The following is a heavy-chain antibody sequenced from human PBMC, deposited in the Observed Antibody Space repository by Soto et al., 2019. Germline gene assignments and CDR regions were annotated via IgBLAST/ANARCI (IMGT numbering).Heavy chain of an antibody. J-gene: IGHJ5*02. V-gene: IGHV1-69*13. Sequence: VKVSCKASGGTFSSYAISWVRQAPGQGLEWMGGIIPIFGTANYAQKFQGRVTITADESTSTAYMELSSLRSEDTAVYYCARSGLYCGGDCYSHWFGPWGQGTLVTVSS. CDR3: ARSGLYCGGDCYSHWFGP. CDR1: GGTFSSYA. D-gene: IGHD2-21*02. CDR2: IIPIFGTA.